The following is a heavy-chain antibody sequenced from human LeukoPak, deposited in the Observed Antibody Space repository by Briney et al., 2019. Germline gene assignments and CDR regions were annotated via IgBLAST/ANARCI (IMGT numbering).Heavy chain of an antibody. J-gene: IGHJ4*02. V-gene: IGHV1-69*06. Sequence: ASVKVSCKASGGTFSSYAISWVRQAPGQGLEWMGGIIPIFGTAIYAQKFQGRVTMTEDTSTDTAYMELSSLRSEDTAVYHCATDLGQRKRVFDYWGQGTLVTVSS. CDR2: IIPIFGTA. CDR1: GGTFSSYA. CDR3: ATDLGQRKRVFDY. D-gene: IGHD1-26*01.